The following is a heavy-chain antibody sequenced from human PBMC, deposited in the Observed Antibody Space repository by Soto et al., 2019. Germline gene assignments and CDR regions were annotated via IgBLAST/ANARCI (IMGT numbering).Heavy chain of an antibody. Sequence: QVQLVQSGAEVKKPGASVKISCKASGYTFTTYYIHWVRQAPGQGLEWVGILNPSGGSTSNAQKFQGRATMTRDTSTDTASMELSSLRSEDTAVYYCARGVGGEQRLTWFDPWGPGTLVTVSS. CDR1: GYTFTTYY. CDR2: LNPSGGST. D-gene: IGHD3-16*01. V-gene: IGHV1-46*01. J-gene: IGHJ5*02. CDR3: ARGVGGEQRLTWFDP.